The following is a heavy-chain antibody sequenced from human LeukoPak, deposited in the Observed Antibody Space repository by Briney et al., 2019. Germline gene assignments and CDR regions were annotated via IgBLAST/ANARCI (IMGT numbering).Heavy chain of an antibody. CDR3: ARGVVVVAAVDY. D-gene: IGHD2-15*01. V-gene: IGHV1-3*01. CDR1: GYTFTSYA. J-gene: IGHJ4*02. Sequence: ASVTVSCKASGYTFTSYAMHWVRQAPGQRREGMGWINAGNGNTKYSQKFQDRVTITRDTSAITAYMELSSLRSEDTVVYYCARGVVVVAAVDYWGQGTLCTVSS. CDR2: INAGNGNT.